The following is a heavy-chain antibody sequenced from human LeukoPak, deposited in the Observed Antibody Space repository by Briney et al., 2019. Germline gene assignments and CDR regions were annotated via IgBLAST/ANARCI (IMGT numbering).Heavy chain of an antibody. CDR1: GYTFSSYD. CDR3: ARGLQIQGIWFDP. V-gene: IGHV1-8*01. CDR2: MNPNSGNT. Sequence: ASVKVSCKASGYTFSSYDINWVRQATGQGLEWMGWMNPNSGNTGCAQKFQGRVTMTRNTSISTAYMELSSLRSEDTAVYYCARGLQIQGIWFDPWGQGTLVTVSS. J-gene: IGHJ5*02.